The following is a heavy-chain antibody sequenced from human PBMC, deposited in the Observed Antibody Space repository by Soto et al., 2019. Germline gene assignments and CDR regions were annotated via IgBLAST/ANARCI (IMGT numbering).Heavy chain of an antibody. CDR2: ISGSGGST. Sequence: EVQLLESGGGLVQPGGSLRLSCAASGFTFSSYAMSWVRQAPGKGLEWVSAISGSGGSTYYAEPVKGRFTISRDNSKNTMHLQMHSLRAEDTAVYYCLGGGGWYGPHDAFDIWGQGTMVTVSS. CDR1: GFTFSSYA. D-gene: IGHD6-19*01. V-gene: IGHV3-23*01. J-gene: IGHJ3*02. CDR3: LGGGGWYGPHDAFDI.